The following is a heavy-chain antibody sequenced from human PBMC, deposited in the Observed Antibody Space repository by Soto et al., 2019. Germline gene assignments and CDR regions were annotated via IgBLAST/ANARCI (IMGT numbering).Heavy chain of an antibody. J-gene: IGHJ4*02. CDR2: ILYDGSKK. Sequence: SLRLSCAASGFTFSSYGMHWVRQAPGKGLEWVAVILYDGSKKYYADSMKGRFTISRDNSKNTLYLQMNSLRAEDTAFYYCAKDRGALRWSEEHYYFDYWGQGTLVTVSS. CDR1: GFTFSSYG. V-gene: IGHV3-30*18. D-gene: IGHD4-17*01. CDR3: AKDRGALRWSEEHYYFDY.